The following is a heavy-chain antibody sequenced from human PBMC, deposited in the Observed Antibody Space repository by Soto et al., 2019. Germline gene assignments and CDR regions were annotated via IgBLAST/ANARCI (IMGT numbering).Heavy chain of an antibody. V-gene: IGHV3-66*01. Sequence: EVQLLESGGGLVQPGGSLRLSCAASGFTVSSNYMSWVRQAPGKGLEWVSVIYSGGSTYYADDVKVRFTISRDNSKNTLYLQMNSLRAEDTAVYYCASRSDCSSTSCYAARDAFDIWGQGTMVTVSS. J-gene: IGHJ3*02. CDR2: IYSGGST. CDR1: GFTVSSNY. CDR3: ASRSDCSSTSCYAARDAFDI. D-gene: IGHD2-2*01.